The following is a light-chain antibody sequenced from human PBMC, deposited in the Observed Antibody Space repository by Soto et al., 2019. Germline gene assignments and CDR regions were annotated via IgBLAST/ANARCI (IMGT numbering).Light chain of an antibody. CDR2: EVT. Sequence: QSVLTQPPSASGSPGQSVTISCTGTTSDVGGYDYVSWYQQHPGKAPKLMIFEVTKRPTGLPDRFSGSKSGNTASLTVSGLQAEDEADYYCSSYAGSNNLVFGGGTKLTVL. J-gene: IGLJ2*01. V-gene: IGLV2-8*01. CDR3: SSYAGSNNLV. CDR1: TSDVGGYDY.